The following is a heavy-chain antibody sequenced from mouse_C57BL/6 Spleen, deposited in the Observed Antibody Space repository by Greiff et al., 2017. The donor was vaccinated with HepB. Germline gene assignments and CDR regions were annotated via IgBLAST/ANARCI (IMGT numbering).Heavy chain of an antibody. D-gene: IGHD2-4*01. Sequence: VQLQQSGAELVRPGTSVKVSCKASGYAFTNYLIEWVKQRPGQGLEWIGVINPGSGGTTYNQKFKAKATLTVDKSSSTAYMQLKSLTSEDSAVYYCARAYDYSYYAMDYWGQGTSVTVSS. J-gene: IGHJ4*01. CDR3: ARAYDYSYYAMDY. V-gene: IGHV1-54*01. CDR2: INPGSGGT. CDR1: GYAFTNYL.